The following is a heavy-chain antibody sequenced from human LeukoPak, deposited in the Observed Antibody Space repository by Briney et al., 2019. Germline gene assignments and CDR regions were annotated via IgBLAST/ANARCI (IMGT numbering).Heavy chain of an antibody. CDR2: IYFSGST. J-gene: IGHJ4*02. CDR3: ASTGYCIGGSCYSNYFDH. Sequence: GSLRLSCAASGFTFSSYAMSWVRQPPGKGPEWIGYIYFSGSTNYNPSLKSRVTVSLDTTKNQVSLKLSSVSAADTAVYYCASTGYCIGGSCYSNYFDHWGQGTLVTVSS. V-gene: IGHV4-59*08. D-gene: IGHD2-15*01. CDR1: GFTFSSYA.